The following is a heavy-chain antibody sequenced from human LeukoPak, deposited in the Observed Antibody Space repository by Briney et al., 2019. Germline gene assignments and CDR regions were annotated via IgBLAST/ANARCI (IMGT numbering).Heavy chain of an antibody. CDR2: INPNSGGT. CDR1: GYTFTGYY. CDR3: ARVDVLMVYARLDY. D-gene: IGHD2-8*01. V-gene: IGHV1-2*02. J-gene: IGHJ4*02. Sequence: ASVKVSCKASGYTFTGYYMHWVRQAPGQGLEWMGWINPNSGGTNYAQKFQGRVTMTRDTSISTAYMELSRLSSADTAVYYCARVDVLMVYARLDYWGQGTLVTVSS.